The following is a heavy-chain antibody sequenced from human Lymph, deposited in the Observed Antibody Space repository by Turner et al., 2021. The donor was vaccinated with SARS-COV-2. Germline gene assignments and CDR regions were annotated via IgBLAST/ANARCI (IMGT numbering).Heavy chain of an antibody. D-gene: IGHD3-3*01. CDR1: GFTFSSDW. J-gene: IGHJ6*02. V-gene: IGHV3-7*03. Sequence: EVQLVESGGGLVQPGGSLRLSCAASGFTFSSDWMSGVRQAPGKGLEWVANIKQDGSEKYYVDSVKGRFTISRDNAKNSLYLQMNSLRADDTAVYFCARVGVRFEWSDGYHYYYAMDVWGQGTTVTVSS. CDR2: IKQDGSEK. CDR3: ARVGVRFEWSDGYHYYYAMDV.